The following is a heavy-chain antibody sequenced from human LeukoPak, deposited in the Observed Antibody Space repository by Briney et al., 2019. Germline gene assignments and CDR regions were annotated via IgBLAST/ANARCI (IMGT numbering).Heavy chain of an antibody. J-gene: IGHJ4*02. CDR2: INHSGRT. Sequence: NASETLSLTCAVYGGSYTNYYWTWIRQPPGKGLEWIGEINHSGRTNYNPSLKSRVTISVDPSKNQFSVKVTSVTAADTAMYYCARGLHVGETLPYYFWSQGTMVTVSS. CDR1: GGSYTNYY. D-gene: IGHD3-16*01. CDR3: ARGLHVGETLPYYF. V-gene: IGHV4-34*01.